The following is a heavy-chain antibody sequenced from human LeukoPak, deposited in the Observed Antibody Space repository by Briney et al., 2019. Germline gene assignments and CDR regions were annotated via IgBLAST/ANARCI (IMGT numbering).Heavy chain of an antibody. V-gene: IGHV3-66*02. Sequence: GGSLRLSCAASGFTFSSYAMGWVRQAPGKGLEWVSVLYSGGSTYYPDSVKGRFTISRDNSQNTLYLQMDSLRAEDTAVYYCARLYDSSAYGAFDIWGQGTMVTVSS. D-gene: IGHD3-22*01. CDR1: GFTFSSYA. CDR3: ARLYDSSAYGAFDI. CDR2: LYSGGST. J-gene: IGHJ3*02.